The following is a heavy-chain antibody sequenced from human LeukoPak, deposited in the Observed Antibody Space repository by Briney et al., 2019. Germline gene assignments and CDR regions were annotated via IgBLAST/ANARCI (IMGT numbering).Heavy chain of an antibody. Sequence: GGSLRLSCAASGFTFSSYGMHWVRQAPGKGLEWVAFIRYDGSNKYYADSVKGRFTISRDNSKNTLYLQMNSLRAEDTAVYYCAREFSLEQQLVYFDYWGQGTLVTVSS. V-gene: IGHV3-30*02. CDR2: IRYDGSNK. D-gene: IGHD6-13*01. J-gene: IGHJ4*02. CDR1: GFTFSSYG. CDR3: AREFSLEQQLVYFDY.